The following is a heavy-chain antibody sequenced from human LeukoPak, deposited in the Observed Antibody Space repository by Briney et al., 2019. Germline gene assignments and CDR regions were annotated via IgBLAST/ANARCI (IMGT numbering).Heavy chain of an antibody. CDR1: GFTLSSYG. CDR3: ANNVVSPNYYDGMNV. J-gene: IGHJ6*01. CDR2: IWYDGSNI. D-gene: IGHD5/OR15-5a*01. V-gene: IGHV3-33*06. Sequence: GGSLRLSCAPSGFTLSSYGMHCVRQAPGKGLEWVAVIWYDGSNIHYADSVQGRFTISRDSSKNMLYLQMNSLRAEDTGVYYCANNVVSPNYYDGMNVWGQGNTVTVSS.